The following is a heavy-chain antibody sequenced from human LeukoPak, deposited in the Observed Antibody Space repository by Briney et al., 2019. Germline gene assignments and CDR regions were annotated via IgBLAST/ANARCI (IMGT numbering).Heavy chain of an antibody. Sequence: ASVKVSCKASGYTFTSYAMNWVRQAPGQGLEWMGWINTNTGNPTYAQGFTGRFVFSLDTSVSTAYLQISSLKAEDTAVYYCARSVSIGRGDSGYQWGQGTLVTVSS. CDR3: ARSVSIGRGDSGYQ. D-gene: IGHD5-12*01. CDR2: INTNTGNP. CDR1: GYTFTSYA. J-gene: IGHJ4*02. V-gene: IGHV7-4-1*02.